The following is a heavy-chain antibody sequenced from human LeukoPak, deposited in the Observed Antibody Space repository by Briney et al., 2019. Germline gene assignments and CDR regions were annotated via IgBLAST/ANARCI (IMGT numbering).Heavy chain of an antibody. Sequence: GRSWRPSGAASEFTFSSYSMNWVRQAPGKGLEWGSYTSSMSSTIPYTVPVTGGFTTSRDTTQNSLYLQRSRLRGEDTAVYYCARDKWTGYSRSSGFDYWGQGSLVT. D-gene: IGHD6-6*01. CDR3: ARDKWTGYSRSSGFDY. CDR1: EFTFSSYS. CDR2: TSSMSSTI. J-gene: IGHJ4*02. V-gene: IGHV3-48*01.